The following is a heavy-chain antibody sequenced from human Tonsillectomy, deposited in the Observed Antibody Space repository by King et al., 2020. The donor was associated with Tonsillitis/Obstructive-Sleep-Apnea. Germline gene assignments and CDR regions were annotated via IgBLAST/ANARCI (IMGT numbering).Heavy chain of an antibody. Sequence: YWGWIRQPPGKGLEWIGTIYHSGSTYYNPSLKSRGTISVDTSKNQFSLKLTSVTAAYTALYYCAICTGVSQLGDSFDIWGQGKKVTVSA. V-gene: IGHV4-38-2*01. J-gene: IGHJ3*02. D-gene: IGHD2-8*02. CDR2: IYHSGST. CDR1: Y. CDR3: AICTGVSQLGDSFDI.